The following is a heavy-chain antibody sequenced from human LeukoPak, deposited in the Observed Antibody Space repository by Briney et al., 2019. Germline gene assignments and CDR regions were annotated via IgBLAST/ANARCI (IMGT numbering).Heavy chain of an antibody. CDR3: ARDHTKSPWGSSKEYYFDY. Sequence: ASVKVSCKASGYTFSDYNMHWVRQAPGQGPEWMGWMSPNSGDTHYAQKFQGRVTMTRDTSITTAYMESTRLPSDDTAVYYCARDHTKSPWGSSKEYYFDYWGQGTLVTVSS. D-gene: IGHD6-13*01. CDR2: MSPNSGDT. V-gene: IGHV1-2*02. CDR1: GYTFSDYN. J-gene: IGHJ4*02.